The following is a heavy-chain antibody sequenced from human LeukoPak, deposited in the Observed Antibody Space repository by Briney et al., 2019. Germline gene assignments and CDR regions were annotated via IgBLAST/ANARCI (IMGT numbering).Heavy chain of an antibody. V-gene: IGHV3-23*01. J-gene: IGHJ4*02. CDR1: GFTFISYA. CDR3: ANLGNWNDVRDY. D-gene: IGHD1-20*01. CDR2: ISAGGGTI. Sequence: GGSLRLSCAASGFTFISYAMTWVRQAPGKGLEWVSAISAGGGTILYADSVKGRFTISRDNSKNTLYLQMNSLRAEDTAVYYRANLGNWNDVRDYWGQGTLVTVSS.